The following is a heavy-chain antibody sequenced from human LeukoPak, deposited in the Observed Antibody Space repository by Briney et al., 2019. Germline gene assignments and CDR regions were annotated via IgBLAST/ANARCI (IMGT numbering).Heavy chain of an antibody. CDR2: IKSKTNGGTT. CDR3: TTEREVGVTTLDY. Sequence: PGGSLRLSCAASGFTFSNAWMNWVRQAPGKGLEWVGRIKSKTNGGTTDYAAPVKGRFTISRDDSKNTLFLQMNRLKIEDTAVYYCTTEREVGVTTLDYWGQGTLVTVSS. D-gene: IGHD1-26*01. J-gene: IGHJ4*02. CDR1: GFTFSNAW. V-gene: IGHV3-15*01.